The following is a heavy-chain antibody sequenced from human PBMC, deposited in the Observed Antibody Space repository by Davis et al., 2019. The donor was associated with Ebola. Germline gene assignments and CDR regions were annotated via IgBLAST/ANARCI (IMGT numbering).Heavy chain of an antibody. D-gene: IGHD4-17*01. CDR3: ARRGTTVTTPFVY. CDR1: GGSISSSSYY. Sequence: MPGGSLRLSCTVSGGSISSSSYYWGWIRQPPGKGLEWIGSIYYSGSTSYNPSLKSRVSISVDTSKNQFSLKLTSVTAADTAVYYCARRGTTVTTPFVYWGQGTLVTVSS. V-gene: IGHV4-39*01. J-gene: IGHJ4*02. CDR2: IYYSGST.